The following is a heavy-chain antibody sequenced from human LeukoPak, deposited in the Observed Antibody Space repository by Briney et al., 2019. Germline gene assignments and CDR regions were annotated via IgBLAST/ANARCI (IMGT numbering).Heavy chain of an antibody. J-gene: IGHJ4*02. Sequence: ASVKVSCRASGFTFTSYDINWVRQSTGQGLEWMGWMNPISGHTGYAQKFQGRVTMTRDTSLDTAYMELSSLSSADTGLYFCVRSIRESYLEAYWGQGTLVTVSS. D-gene: IGHD1-26*01. CDR1: GFTFTSYD. CDR2: MNPISGHT. CDR3: VRSIRESYLEAY. V-gene: IGHV1-8*01.